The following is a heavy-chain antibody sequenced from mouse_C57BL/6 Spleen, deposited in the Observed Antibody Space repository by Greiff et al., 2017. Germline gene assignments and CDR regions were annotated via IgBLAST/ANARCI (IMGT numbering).Heavy chain of an antibody. Sequence: VQLVESGPGLVQPSQSRSITCTVSGFSLTSYGVHWVRQPPGKGLEWLGVICGGGSKDYNAAFISIPSISKDNSKSQVFFKMNSLQADDTAIYYCAKNSYGNYAMDYWGQGTSVTVSS. V-gene: IGHV2-4*01. J-gene: IGHJ4*01. D-gene: IGHD2-1*01. CDR3: AKNSYGNYAMDY. CDR1: GFSLTSYG. CDR2: ICGGGSK.